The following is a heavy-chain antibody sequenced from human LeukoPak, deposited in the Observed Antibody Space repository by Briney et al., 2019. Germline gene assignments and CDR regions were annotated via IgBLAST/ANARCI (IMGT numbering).Heavy chain of an antibody. CDR2: ISYDGSNK. V-gene: IGHV3-30-3*01. D-gene: IGHD5-18*01. CDR1: GFTFSSYA. J-gene: IGHJ4*02. Sequence: GGSLRLSCAASGFTFSSYAMHWVRQAPGKGLEWVAVISYDGSNKYYADSVKGRFTISRDNSKNTLYLQMNSLRAEDTAVYYCARDAIVDTAMVSFDYWGQGTLVTVSS. CDR3: ARDAIVDTAMVSFDY.